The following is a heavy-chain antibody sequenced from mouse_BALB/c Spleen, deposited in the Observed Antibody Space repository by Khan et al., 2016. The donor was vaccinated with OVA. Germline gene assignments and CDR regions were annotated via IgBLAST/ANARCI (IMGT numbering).Heavy chain of an antibody. CDR3: ARKDYYDYDPFPY. Sequence: EVQLVESGPGLVKPSQSLSLTCTVTGYSITSEYTWNWIRQFPGHKLEWMGFISYSRNTRYNPSLKSRISITRDTSKNQFFLQLNSVTSEDTATYYCARKDYYDYDPFPYWGQGTLVTVSA. V-gene: IGHV3-2*02. D-gene: IGHD2-4*01. CDR2: ISYSRNT. J-gene: IGHJ3*01. CDR1: GYSITSEYT.